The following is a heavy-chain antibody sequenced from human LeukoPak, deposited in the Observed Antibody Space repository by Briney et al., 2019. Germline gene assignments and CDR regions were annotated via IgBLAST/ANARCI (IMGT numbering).Heavy chain of an antibody. CDR1: GGSISSGGYY. Sequence: SETLSLTCTVSGGSISSGGYYWSWIRQHPGKGLEWIGYIYYSGSTYYNPSLKSRVTISVDTSKNQFSLKLSSVTAADTAVYYCARGPPEARGYYDSSGYFDYWGQGTLVTVSS. CDR3: ARGPPEARGYYDSSGYFDY. J-gene: IGHJ4*02. CDR2: IYYSGST. D-gene: IGHD3-22*01. V-gene: IGHV4-31*03.